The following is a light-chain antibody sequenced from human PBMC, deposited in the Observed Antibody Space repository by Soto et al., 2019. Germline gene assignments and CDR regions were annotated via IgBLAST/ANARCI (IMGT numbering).Light chain of an antibody. CDR1: QSLLHSNGYNY. CDR2: LGS. Sequence: DIVMTQSPLSLPVTPGEPASISCRSSQSLLHSNGYNYLDWYLQKPGQSPQLLIYLGSNRASGVADRLSGSGSGTDFTLKISRVEAEDVGVYYCMQALQTPITFGPVTIVDIK. CDR3: MQALQTPIT. V-gene: IGKV2-28*01. J-gene: IGKJ3*01.